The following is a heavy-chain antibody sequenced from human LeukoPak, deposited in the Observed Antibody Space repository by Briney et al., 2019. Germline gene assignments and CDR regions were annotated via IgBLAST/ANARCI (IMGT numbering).Heavy chain of an antibody. D-gene: IGHD5-12*01. V-gene: IGHV2-5*02. CDR1: GFSLSSSGVG. CDR3: THLTSGYDPFDY. Sequence: SGPTLVNPTQTLTLTCSFSGFSLSSSGVGVGWIRQPPGKALEWLALIYWDDDKRYTPSLKSRLTITKETSKNQVVLTMTNMDPVDTATYFCTHLTSGYDPFDYWGQGALVTVSS. CDR2: IYWDDDK. J-gene: IGHJ4*02.